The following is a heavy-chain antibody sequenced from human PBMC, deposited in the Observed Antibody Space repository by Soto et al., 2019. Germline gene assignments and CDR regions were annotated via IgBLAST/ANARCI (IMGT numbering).Heavy chain of an antibody. Sequence: QVQLVQSGGEVKKPGASVKVSCKAAGYTFTSYGISWVRQAPGQGLEWMGWISVYNGNTNYAQNLQGRVTMTTDTSTSTAYMELRRLNSDDTAVYYCARAGYCSGGSCLNWFDPWGQGTLVTVSS. V-gene: IGHV1-18*01. D-gene: IGHD2-15*01. J-gene: IGHJ5*02. CDR1: GYTFTSYG. CDR2: ISVYNGNT. CDR3: ARAGYCSGGSCLNWFDP.